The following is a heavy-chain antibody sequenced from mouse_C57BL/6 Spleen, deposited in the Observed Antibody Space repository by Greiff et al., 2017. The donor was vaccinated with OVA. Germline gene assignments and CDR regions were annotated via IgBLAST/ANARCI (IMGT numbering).Heavy chain of an antibody. V-gene: IGHV1-50*01. CDR3: ARSGTTVPYFDY. J-gene: IGHJ2*01. CDR1: GYTFTSYW. Sequence: QVQLQQPGAELVKPGASVKLSCKASGYTFTSYWMQWVKQRPGQGLEWIGEIDPSDSYTNYNQKFKGKATLTVDTSSSTAYMQLSSLTSEDSAVYYCARSGTTVPYFDYWGQGTTLTVSS. CDR2: IDPSDSYT. D-gene: IGHD1-1*01.